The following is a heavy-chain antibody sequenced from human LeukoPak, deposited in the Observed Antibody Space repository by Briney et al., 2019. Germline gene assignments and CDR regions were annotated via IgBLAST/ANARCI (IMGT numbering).Heavy chain of an antibody. V-gene: IGHV5-51*01. CDR1: GNSFTTHW. CDR3: ARQEYCSGASCYTWFDP. Sequence: GESLKISCKGSGNSFTTHWIGWVRQMPGKGLEWMGIIYPGDSDTRYSPSFQGQVTISVDKSISTAYLQWSSLKASDTAMYYCARQEYCSGASCYTWFDPWGQGTLVTVSS. CDR2: IYPGDSDT. D-gene: IGHD2-15*01. J-gene: IGHJ5*02.